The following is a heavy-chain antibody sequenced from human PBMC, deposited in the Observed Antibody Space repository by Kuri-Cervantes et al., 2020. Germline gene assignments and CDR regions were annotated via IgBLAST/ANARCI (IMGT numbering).Heavy chain of an antibody. V-gene: IGHV3-33*01. J-gene: IGHJ5*02. Sequence: AETLRLSCAASGFTFSSYGMHWVRQGPGKGLEWVAVIWYDGSNKYYADSVKGRFTISIDNSKNTLYLQMNSLRAGDTAVYYCARGTGCDWFDPWGQGTLVTVSS. CDR3: ARGTGCDWFDP. CDR1: GFTFSSYG. D-gene: IGHD1-1*01. CDR2: IWYDGSNK.